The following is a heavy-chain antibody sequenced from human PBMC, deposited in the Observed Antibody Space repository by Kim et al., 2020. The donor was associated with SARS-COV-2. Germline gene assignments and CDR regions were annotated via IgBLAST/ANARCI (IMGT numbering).Heavy chain of an antibody. Sequence: ASVKVSCKASGYIFTSNKMQWVRQAPGQGLEWMGIITPIDGATSYTQKFQGRVTMTRDTSTSTVYMELSSLNPEDTAVYYCARDNTAWSIDYWGQGTLLTVSS. J-gene: IGHJ4*02. CDR3: ARDNTAWSIDY. CDR2: ITPIDGAT. CDR1: GYIFTSNK. V-gene: IGHV1-46*01. D-gene: IGHD2-21*02.